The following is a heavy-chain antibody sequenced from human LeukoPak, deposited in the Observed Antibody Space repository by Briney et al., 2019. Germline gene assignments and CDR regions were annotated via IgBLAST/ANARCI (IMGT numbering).Heavy chain of an antibody. V-gene: IGHV6-1*01. CDR2: ALYRSQWYN. D-gene: IGHD3-10*01. CDR3: AREEAGTYGFEY. Sequence: SQTLSLTCAIFGDSVSSDTAAWNWIRQPPSRGLEWLGRALYRSQWYNDYAVSVKGRIAINPDTSKNQFSLQLNSVSPEDTAVYYCAREEAGTYGFEYWGQGTLVTVSS. CDR1: GDSVSSDTAA. J-gene: IGHJ4*02.